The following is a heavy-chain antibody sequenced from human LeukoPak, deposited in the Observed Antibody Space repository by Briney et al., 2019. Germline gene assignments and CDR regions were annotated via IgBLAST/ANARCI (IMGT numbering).Heavy chain of an antibody. Sequence: GGSLRLSCAASGFTFSSYSMNWVRQAPGKGLEWVSYISSSGSTIYYADSVKGRFTISRDNAKNSLYLQMNSLRAEDTAVYYCARDPRLRGGSAFDIWGQGTMVTVSS. CDR1: GFTFSSYS. D-gene: IGHD6-25*01. CDR2: ISSSGSTI. J-gene: IGHJ3*02. CDR3: ARDPRLRGGSAFDI. V-gene: IGHV3-48*04.